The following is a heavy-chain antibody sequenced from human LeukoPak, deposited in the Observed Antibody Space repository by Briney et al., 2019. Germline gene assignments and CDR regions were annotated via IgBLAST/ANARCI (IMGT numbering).Heavy chain of an antibody. V-gene: IGHV3-43*02. CDR1: GFTFDDYA. D-gene: IGHD4-11*01. J-gene: IGHJ4*02. CDR3: AKDIDYMGYFDY. CDR2: ISGDGGST. Sequence: GGSLRLSCAASGFTFDDYAMHWVRQAPGKDLEWVSLISGDGGSTYYADSVKGRFTISRDNSKNSLYLQMNSLRTEDTALYYCAKDIDYMGYFDYWGQGTLVTVSS.